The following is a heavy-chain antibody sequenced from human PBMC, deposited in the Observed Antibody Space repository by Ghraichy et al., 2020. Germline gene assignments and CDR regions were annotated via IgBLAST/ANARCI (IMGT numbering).Heavy chain of an antibody. J-gene: IGHJ5*02. CDR3: ARGYYDSSGYYYDGFDP. V-gene: IGHV4-34*01. Sequence: GALRLSCAVYGGSFRGYYWSWIRQPPGKGLEWIGEINHSGSTNYNPSLKSRVTISVDTSKNQFSLKLSSVTAADTAVYYCARGYYDSSGYYYDGFDPWGQGTLVTVSS. CDR2: INHSGST. D-gene: IGHD3-22*01. CDR1: GGSFRGYY.